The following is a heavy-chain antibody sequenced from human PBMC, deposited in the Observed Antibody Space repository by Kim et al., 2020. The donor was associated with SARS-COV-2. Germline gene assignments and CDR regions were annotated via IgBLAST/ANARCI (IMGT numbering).Heavy chain of an antibody. CDR1: GFTFSSYT. CDR2: ISYDGSNK. J-gene: IGHJ6*02. V-gene: IGHV3-30-3*01. CDR3: ARVVRAYSSSFRDYQYYYGMDV. D-gene: IGHD6-13*01. Sequence: GGSLRLSCAASGFTFSSYTMHWVRQAPGKGLEWVAVISYDGSNKYYADSVKGRFTIFRDNSKNTLYLQMNSLRAEDTAVYYCARVVRAYSSSFRDYQYYYGMDVWGQGTTVTVSS.